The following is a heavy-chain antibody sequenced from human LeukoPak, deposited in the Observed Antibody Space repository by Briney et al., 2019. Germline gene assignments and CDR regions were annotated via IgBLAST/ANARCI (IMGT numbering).Heavy chain of an antibody. CDR1: GGSIGTYY. Sequence: PSETLSLTCTVSGGSIGTYYWSWIRQPPGKGLEWVGYIYYSGSTNYNPSLKSRVTISLDTSKNQVSLRLSSVTAADTAVYYCARSYDSRGYYYYGMDVWGQGTTVTVSS. D-gene: IGHD3-22*01. V-gene: IGHV4-59*01. CDR2: IYYSGST. CDR3: ARSYDSRGYYYYGMDV. J-gene: IGHJ6*02.